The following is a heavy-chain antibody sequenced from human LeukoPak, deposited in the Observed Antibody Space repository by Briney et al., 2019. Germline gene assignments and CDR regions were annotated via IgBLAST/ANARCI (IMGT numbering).Heavy chain of an antibody. CDR3: ARRGCCSSTSCYVDY. Sequence: PSETLSLTCTVSGGSISSSSYYWGWIRQPPGKGLEWIGSIYYSGSTYYNPFLKSRVTISVDTSKNQFSLKLSSVTAADTAVYYCARRGCCSSTSCYVDYWGQGTLVTVSS. J-gene: IGHJ4*02. D-gene: IGHD2-2*01. CDR1: GGSISSSSYY. V-gene: IGHV4-39*01. CDR2: IYYSGST.